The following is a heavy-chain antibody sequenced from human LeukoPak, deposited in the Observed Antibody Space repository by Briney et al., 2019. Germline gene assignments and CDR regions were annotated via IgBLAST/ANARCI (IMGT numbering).Heavy chain of an antibody. CDR1: GFTFSSYS. Sequence: PGGSLRLSCAASGFTFSSYSMNWVRQAPGKGLEWVSYITSSSSTIYYADSVKGRFTISRDNSKNTLYLQMNSLRAEDTAVYYCARGLRWGDYYGSGSYYNEGVYRAFDIWGQGTMVTVSS. V-gene: IGHV3-48*01. CDR3: ARGLRWGDYYGSGSYYNEGVYRAFDI. CDR2: ITSSSSTI. D-gene: IGHD3-10*01. J-gene: IGHJ3*02.